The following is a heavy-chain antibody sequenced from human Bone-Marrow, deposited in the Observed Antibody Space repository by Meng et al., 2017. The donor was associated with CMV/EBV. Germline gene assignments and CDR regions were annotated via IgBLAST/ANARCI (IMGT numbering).Heavy chain of an antibody. D-gene: IGHD6-6*01. V-gene: IGHV4-61*01. CDR1: GGSVSSGSYY. CDR2: IYYSGST. CDR3: ARVGPRDSSSEQFDY. Sequence: SETLSLTCTVPGGSVSSGSYYWSWILQPPGKGLEWIGYIYYSGSTNYNPSLKSRVTISVDTTKNQFSLKLSSVTAADTAVYYCARVGPRDSSSEQFDYWGQGTLVTVSS. J-gene: IGHJ4*02.